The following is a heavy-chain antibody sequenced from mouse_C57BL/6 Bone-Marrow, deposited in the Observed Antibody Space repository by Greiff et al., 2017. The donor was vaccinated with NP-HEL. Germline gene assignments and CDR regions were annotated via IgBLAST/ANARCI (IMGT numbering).Heavy chain of an antibody. CDR1: GYAFSSSW. CDR3: ARSPPTVGYAMDY. J-gene: IGHJ4*01. V-gene: IGHV1-82*01. D-gene: IGHD1-1*01. CDR2: IYPGDGDT. Sequence: QVQLQQSGPELVKPGASVKISCKASGYAFSSSWMNWVKQRPGKGLEWIGRIYPGDGDTNYNGKFKGKATLTADKSSSTAYMQLSSLTSEDSAVYFCARSPPTVGYAMDYWGQGTSVTVSS.